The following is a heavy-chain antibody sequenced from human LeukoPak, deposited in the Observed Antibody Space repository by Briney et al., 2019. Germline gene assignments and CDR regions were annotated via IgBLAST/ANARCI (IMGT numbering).Heavy chain of an antibody. CDR1: GFIFNTYS. V-gene: IGHV3-21*01. CDR3: ARGRMPARLTAVDV. CDR2: ISTSSTYI. J-gene: IGHJ6*04. D-gene: IGHD6-6*01. Sequence: GGSLRLSCAASGFIFNTYSMHWVRQAPGKGLEWVSAISTSSTYIYYGDSVKGRFTISRDNAKDSLYLQMNSLRAEDTAVYYCARGRMPARLTAVDVWGRGTTVTVSS.